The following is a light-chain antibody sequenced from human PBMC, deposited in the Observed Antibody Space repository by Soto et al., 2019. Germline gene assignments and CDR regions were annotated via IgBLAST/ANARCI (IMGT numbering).Light chain of an antibody. CDR2: GAS. CDR3: QQYKNWPL. Sequence: EIVLTQSPGTLSLSPGERVTLSCRTSHSVNSHVAWYQQKPGQAPRLLLYGASTRATGIPVRFSGSGFGTEFTLTISSLQSEDFAVYYCQQYKNWPLFGQGTRLAIK. J-gene: IGKJ5*01. CDR1: HSVNSH. V-gene: IGKV3-15*01.